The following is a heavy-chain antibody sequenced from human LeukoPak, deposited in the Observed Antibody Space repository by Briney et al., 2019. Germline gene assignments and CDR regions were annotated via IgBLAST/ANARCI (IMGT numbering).Heavy chain of an antibody. CDR1: GYTFTGYY. J-gene: IGHJ4*02. V-gene: IGHV1-2*02. D-gene: IGHD3-22*01. CDR3: ARAGRALYYDSSGFNFDY. CDR2: INPNSGGT. Sequence: GASVKVSCKASGYTFTGYYMHWVRQAPGQGLEWMGWINPNSGGTNYAQKFQGRVTMTRDTSISTAYMELSRLRSDDTAVYYCARAGRALYYDSSGFNFDYWGQGTLVTVSS.